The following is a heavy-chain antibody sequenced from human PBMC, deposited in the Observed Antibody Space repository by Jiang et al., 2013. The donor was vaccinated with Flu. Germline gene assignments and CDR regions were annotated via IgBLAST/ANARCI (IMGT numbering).Heavy chain of an antibody. D-gene: IGHD3-10*01. CDR2: HSGSA. J-gene: IGHJ4*02. Sequence: HSGSANYEPCLKSRVTMSVDSSKNQVSLKVTSVTAADTAVYFCARGPYESGDYYNNGFDYWGQGNLVTVSS. V-gene: IGHV4-34*01. CDR3: ARGPYESGDYYNNGFDY.